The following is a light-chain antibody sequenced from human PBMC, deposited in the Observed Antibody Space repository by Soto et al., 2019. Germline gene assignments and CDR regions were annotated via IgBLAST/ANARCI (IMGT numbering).Light chain of an antibody. CDR1: SSDVGGYNY. Sequence: QSVLTQPASVSGSPGQSITISCTGTSSDVGGYNYVSWYQQHPGKAPKLMIYDVSNRPSGVSDRFSGSKSGNTASLTISGLQAEDEADYYCNSYSRVSTVRFGGGTKLTVL. CDR2: DVS. CDR3: NSYSRVSTVR. J-gene: IGLJ2*01. V-gene: IGLV2-14*03.